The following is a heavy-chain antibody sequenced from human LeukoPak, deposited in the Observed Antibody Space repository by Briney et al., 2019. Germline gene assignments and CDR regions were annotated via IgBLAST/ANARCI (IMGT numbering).Heavy chain of an antibody. Sequence: GASVKVSCKASGFTFTSSAVQWVRQARGQRLEGIGCIVVGSGNTNYAQKFQERVTITRDMSTSTAYMELSSLRSEDTAVYYCAADQEYNWNDDAFDIWGQGTMVTVSS. CDR3: AADQEYNWNDDAFDI. D-gene: IGHD1-1*01. CDR2: IVVGSGNT. CDR1: GFTFTSSA. J-gene: IGHJ3*02. V-gene: IGHV1-58*01.